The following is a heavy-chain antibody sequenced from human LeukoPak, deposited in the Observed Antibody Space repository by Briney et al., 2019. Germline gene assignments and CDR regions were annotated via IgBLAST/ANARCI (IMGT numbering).Heavy chain of an antibody. Sequence: TGGSLRLSCATSGFTFSIHGFHWVRQAPGKGLEGVAVIWHDGSKKYYADSVRGRFTISRDDSKNTLYLQMNSLTTEDTAVYHCARDVGSFDLGSAHFDFWGQGTLVTVPS. CDR1: GFTFSIHG. CDR2: IWHDGSKK. J-gene: IGHJ4*02. CDR3: ARDVGSFDLGSAHFDF. D-gene: IGHD3-3*01. V-gene: IGHV3-33*01.